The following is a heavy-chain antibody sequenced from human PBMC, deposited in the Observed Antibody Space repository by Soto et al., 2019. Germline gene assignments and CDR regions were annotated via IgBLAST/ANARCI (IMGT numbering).Heavy chain of an antibody. D-gene: IGHD6-19*01. CDR1: GFTFSNAW. Sequence: GGSLRLSCAASGFTFSNAWMSWVRQAPGKGLEWVGRIKSKTDGGTTDYAAPVKGRFTISRDDSKNTLYLQMNSLKTEDTAVYYCTTHSSGCWNWFDPWGQGTLVTVYS. V-gene: IGHV3-15*01. CDR3: TTHSSGCWNWFDP. J-gene: IGHJ5*02. CDR2: IKSKTDGGTT.